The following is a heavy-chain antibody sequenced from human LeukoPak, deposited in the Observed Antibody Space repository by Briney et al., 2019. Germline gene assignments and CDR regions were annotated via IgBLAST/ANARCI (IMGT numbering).Heavy chain of an antibody. J-gene: IGHJ3*02. Sequence: PSETLSLTCTVSGGSISSYYWSWIRQPPGKGLEWIGYIYYSGSTNYNPSLKSRVTISVDTSKNQFSLKLSSVTAADTAVYYCARYCPTIFGVVITIGCVGAFDIWGQGTMVTVSS. D-gene: IGHD3-3*01. CDR1: GGSISSYY. V-gene: IGHV4-59*01. CDR3: ARYCPTIFGVVITIGCVGAFDI. CDR2: IYYSGST.